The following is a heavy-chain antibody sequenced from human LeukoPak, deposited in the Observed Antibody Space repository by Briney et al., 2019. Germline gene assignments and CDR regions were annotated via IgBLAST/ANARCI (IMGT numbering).Heavy chain of an antibody. CDR2: IKSKTDGGTT. D-gene: IGHD3-22*01. CDR3: TTVFYFYDSESYGMDV. J-gene: IGHJ6*02. V-gene: IGHV3-15*01. CDR1: GFTFSNAW. Sequence: PGGSLRLSCTASGFTFSNAWMSWVRQAPGKGLEWVGRIKSKTDGGTTDYVAPVKGRFTISRDDSKNTLFLLMNSLKTEDTAVYYCTTVFYFYDSESYGMDVWGQGTTVTVSS.